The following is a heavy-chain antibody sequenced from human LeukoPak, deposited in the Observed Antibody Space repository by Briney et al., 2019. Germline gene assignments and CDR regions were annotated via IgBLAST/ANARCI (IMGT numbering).Heavy chain of an antibody. D-gene: IGHD1-26*01. V-gene: IGHV3-23*01. CDR1: GFTFSDYW. J-gene: IGHJ4*02. CDR3: VKSRRVGANQRGLFDY. CDR2: VSGSGRNT. Sequence: GGSLRLSCAASGFTFSDYWIHWVRQAPGKGLEWVSSVSGSGRNTFYPDSVEGRFTISRDNSKNTVYLQMNSLRADDTAVYYCVKSRRVGANQRGLFDYWGQGTLVTVSP.